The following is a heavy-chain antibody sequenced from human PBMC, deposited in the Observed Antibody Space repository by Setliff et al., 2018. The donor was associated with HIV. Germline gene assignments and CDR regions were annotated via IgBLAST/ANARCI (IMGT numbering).Heavy chain of an antibody. CDR2: IYTNGGT. CDR3: ARGLPATNGVWIDY. Sequence: PSETLSLTCTVSGGSISRGSYHGSWIRQPAGKGLEWIGRIYTNGGTNSNPSLRSRVTMSFDTSKNQFSLNLNSVAAADTAVYYCARGLPATNGVWIDYWGQGTLVTVSS. CDR1: GGSISRGSYH. D-gene: IGHD2-8*01. V-gene: IGHV4-61*02. J-gene: IGHJ4*02.